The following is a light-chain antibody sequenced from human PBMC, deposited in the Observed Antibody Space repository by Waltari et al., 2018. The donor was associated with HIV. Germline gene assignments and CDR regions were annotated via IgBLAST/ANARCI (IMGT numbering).Light chain of an antibody. J-gene: IGLJ2*01. CDR3: CSYAGRSTLEV. CDR1: SSDVGAYNL. CDR2: EVT. Sequence: SALTQPASVSGSPGQSITISCTGTSSDVGAYNLVPWYQQHPGKAPKLFIYEVTKRPSEFSFRFSGAKSGNTVSLTISGLQAEDEADYSFCSYAGRSTLEVFGGGTKVTVL. V-gene: IGLV2-23*02.